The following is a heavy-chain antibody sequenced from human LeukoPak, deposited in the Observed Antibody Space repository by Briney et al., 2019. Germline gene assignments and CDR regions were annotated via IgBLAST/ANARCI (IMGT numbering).Heavy chain of an antibody. CDR1: GYTFTSHD. D-gene: IGHD3-16*01. CDR2: VNPESGNT. CDR3: ARGMIYYYYMDV. J-gene: IGHJ6*03. V-gene: IGHV1-8*03. Sequence: ASVKVSCKASGYTFTSHDINWVRQATGQGLEWMGWVNPESGNTVYAQKFQGRVIFTRNTSISTAYMELSSLRSEDTAVYYCARGMIYYYYMDVWGKGTTVTVSS.